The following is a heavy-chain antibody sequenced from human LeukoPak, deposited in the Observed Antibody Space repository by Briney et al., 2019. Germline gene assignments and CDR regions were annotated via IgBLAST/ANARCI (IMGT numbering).Heavy chain of an antibody. D-gene: IGHD3-22*01. CDR3: ARVPTYYDSSGYFDY. CDR2: INSDGSTT. V-gene: IGHV3-74*01. J-gene: IGHJ4*02. CDR1: GFTFSSHW. Sequence: GGSLRLSCAASGFTFSSHWMHWVRRAPGKGLVWVSRINSDGSTTTYADSVKGRFTISRDNAKNTLYLQMNSLRAEDTAVYYCARVPTYYDSSGYFDYWGQGTLVTVSS.